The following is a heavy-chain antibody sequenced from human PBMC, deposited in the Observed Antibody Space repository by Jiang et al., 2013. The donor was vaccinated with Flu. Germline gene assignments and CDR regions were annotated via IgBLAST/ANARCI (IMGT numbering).Heavy chain of an antibody. CDR2: IHPDGSQV. J-gene: IGHJ5*02. V-gene: IGHV3-7*03. D-gene: IGHD3-16*01. CDR1: GFSFSDHW. Sequence: VQLLESGGDLVHPGGSLTLSCVVSGFSFSDHWLTWARQVPGKGLEWLAEIHPDGSQVYYVDSVKGRFTIARDNAKRSLYLEMSSLRAEDTAVYFCGRDISWGRHDSWGLGTLVTVSS. CDR3: GRDISWGRHDS.